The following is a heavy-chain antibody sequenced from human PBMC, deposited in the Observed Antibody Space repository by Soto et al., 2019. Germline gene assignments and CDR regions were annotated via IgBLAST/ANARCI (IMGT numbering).Heavy chain of an antibody. CDR3: ARGAYYYDSSGLSY. CDR1: GFTFSSYS. D-gene: IGHD3-22*01. J-gene: IGHJ4*02. CDR2: ISSSSSTI. Sequence: EVQLVESGGGLVQPGGSLRLSCAASGFTFSSYSMNWVRQAPGKGLEWVSYISSSSSTIYYADSVKGRFTISRDNAKNSLYLQMNSLRAGDTAVYYCARGAYYYDSSGLSYWGRGTLVTVSS. V-gene: IGHV3-48*01.